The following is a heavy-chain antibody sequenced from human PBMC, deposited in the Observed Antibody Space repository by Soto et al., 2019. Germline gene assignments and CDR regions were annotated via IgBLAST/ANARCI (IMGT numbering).Heavy chain of an antibody. V-gene: IGHV3-23*01. CDR1: GFTFSSYA. CDR2: ISGSGGST. J-gene: IGHJ3*02. CDR3: AKXSGYCSGGSCYSGAFDI. Sequence: GGSLRLSCAASGFTFSSYAMSWVRQAPGKGLEWVSAISGSGGSTYYADSVKGRFTISRDNSKNTLYLQMNSLRAXDXXVYYCAKXSGYCSGGSCYSGAFDIWGQGTMVTVSS. D-gene: IGHD2-15*01.